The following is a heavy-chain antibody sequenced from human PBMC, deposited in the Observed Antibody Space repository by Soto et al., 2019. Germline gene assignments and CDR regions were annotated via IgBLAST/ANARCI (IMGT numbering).Heavy chain of an antibody. D-gene: IGHD4-4*01. CDR2: MNPNSGNT. Sequence: QVQLVQSGAEVKKPGASVKVSCKASGYTFTSYDINWVRQATGQGLEWMGWMNPNSGNTNYAQQFQGRVNMTKNTSISTAYMELSSLRPEDTAVYYCARGQSAYSNLGFGMDVWGQGTTVTVSS. CDR1: GYTFTSYD. V-gene: IGHV1-8*01. J-gene: IGHJ6*02. CDR3: ARGQSAYSNLGFGMDV.